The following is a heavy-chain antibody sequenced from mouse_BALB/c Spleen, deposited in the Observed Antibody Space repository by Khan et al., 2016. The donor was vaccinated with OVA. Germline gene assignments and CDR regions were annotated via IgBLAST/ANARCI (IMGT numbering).Heavy chain of an antibody. CDR3: ARGTTTSYWYFDV. CDR2: IHPSDSET. V-gene: IGHV1-61*01. CDR1: GYSFTSYW. J-gene: IGHJ1*01. Sequence: QVQLQQSGAELVRPGTSVKLSCKASGYSFTSYWMNWVKQRPGQGLEWIGIIHPSDSETKLNQKFKDKATLTVDKSSSPAYMQLRSPTSEDSAVYYWARGTTTSYWYFDVWGAGITVTVSS. D-gene: IGHD1-1*01.